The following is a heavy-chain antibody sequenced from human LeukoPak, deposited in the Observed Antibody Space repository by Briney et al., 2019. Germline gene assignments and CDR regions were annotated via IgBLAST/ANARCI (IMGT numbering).Heavy chain of an antibody. CDR2: IYYSGST. CDR3: ARHRYSYDSSGYYYQP. J-gene: IGHJ5*02. Sequence: SETLSLTCTVSGPSISSYYWSWIRQPPGKGLEWIGYIYYSGSTNYNPSLKSRVTISVDTSKNQFSLRLSSVTAADTAVYYCARHRYSYDSSGYYYQPWGQGTLVTVSS. D-gene: IGHD3-22*01. CDR1: GPSISSYY. V-gene: IGHV4-59*01.